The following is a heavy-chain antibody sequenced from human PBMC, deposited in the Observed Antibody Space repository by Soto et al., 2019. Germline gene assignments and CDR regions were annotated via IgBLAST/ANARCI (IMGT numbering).Heavy chain of an antibody. Sequence: VQLLESGGGLVQPGGSLRLSCAASGFSFRNYAMSWVRQAPGKGLELISTLTGSSSNIYYADSVKGRFAISRDNSRNTLYLQMNSLTAEDTAVYYCANGRATYGLMTHDYWGQGTLVTVSS. J-gene: IGHJ4*02. CDR2: LTGSSSNI. CDR1: GFSFRNYA. V-gene: IGHV3-23*01. D-gene: IGHD3-10*01. CDR3: ANGRATYGLMTHDY.